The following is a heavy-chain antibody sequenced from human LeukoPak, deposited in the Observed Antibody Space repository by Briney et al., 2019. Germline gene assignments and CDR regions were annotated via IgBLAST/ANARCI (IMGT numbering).Heavy chain of an antibody. CDR1: GFTFSSYA. CDR2: ISYDGSNK. J-gene: IGHJ4*02. CDR3: ARGGYCSSTSCPEPCDY. Sequence: GRSLRLSCAASGFTFSSYAMHWVRQAPGKGLEWVAVISYDGSNKYYADSVKGRFTISRDNSKNTLYLQMNSLRAEDTAVYYCARGGYCSSTSCPEPCDYWGQGTLVTVSS. D-gene: IGHD2-2*01. V-gene: IGHV3-30-3*01.